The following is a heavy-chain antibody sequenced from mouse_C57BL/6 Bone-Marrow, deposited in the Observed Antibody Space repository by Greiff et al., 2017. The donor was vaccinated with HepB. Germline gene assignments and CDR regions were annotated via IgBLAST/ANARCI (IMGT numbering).Heavy chain of an antibody. Sequence: QVQLQQPGAELVMPGASVKLSCKASGYTFTSYWMHWVKQRPGQGLEWIGEIDPSDSYTNYNQKFKGKSTLTVDKSSSTAYMQLSSLTSEDSAVYYCARELRLGYCFYYWGQGTTLTVSS. CDR3: ARELRLGYCFYY. D-gene: IGHD3-2*02. J-gene: IGHJ2*01. CDR1: GYTFTSYW. CDR2: IDPSDSYT. V-gene: IGHV1-69*01.